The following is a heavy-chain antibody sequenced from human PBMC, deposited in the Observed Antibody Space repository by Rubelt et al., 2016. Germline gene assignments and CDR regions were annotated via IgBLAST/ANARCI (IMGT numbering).Heavy chain of an antibody. CDR1: GYTFSNYG. D-gene: IGHD6-13*01. Sequence: SGAEVKKPGASVKVSCKASGYTFSNYGVTWVRQPPGQGPEWMGWVSAYNGNTNYVQKLQGRLTLTTDTSTNTAYMELRSLRSDDTAVYYCARDPLPYSSSWYGSDYWGQGTLVTVSS. V-gene: IGHV1-18*01. J-gene: IGHJ4*02. CDR2: VSAYNGNT. CDR3: ARDPLPYSSSWYGSDY.